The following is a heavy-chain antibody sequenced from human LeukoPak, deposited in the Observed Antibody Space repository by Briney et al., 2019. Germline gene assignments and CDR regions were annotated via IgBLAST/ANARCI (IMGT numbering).Heavy chain of an antibody. Sequence: GGSLRLSCTASGITFGDYGVSWFRQAPGKGLEWIGFIRSKTYGGTTEDAASVRGRFTLSRDDSKNIVYLEMNILRAEDTAVYYCSTDYWRLGFDYWGQGTLVTVSS. J-gene: IGHJ4*02. V-gene: IGHV3-49*03. D-gene: IGHD1-1*01. CDR3: STDYWRLGFDY. CDR1: GITFGDYG. CDR2: IRSKTYGGTT.